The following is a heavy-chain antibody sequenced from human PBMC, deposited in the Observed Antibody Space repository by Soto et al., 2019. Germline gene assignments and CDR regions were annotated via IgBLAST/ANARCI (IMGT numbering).Heavy chain of an antibody. J-gene: IGHJ6*02. CDR2: ISGSGGST. Sequence: GGSLRLSCAASGFTFSSYAMSWVRQAPGKGLEWVSGISGSGGSTYYADSVKGRCTISRDNSKNTLYVQMNSLRAEDTAVYYCAKGGYCSSTSCPYYYYGLDVWGQGTTVTVSS. D-gene: IGHD2-2*01. CDR3: AKGGYCSSTSCPYYYYGLDV. V-gene: IGHV3-23*01. CDR1: GFTFSSYA.